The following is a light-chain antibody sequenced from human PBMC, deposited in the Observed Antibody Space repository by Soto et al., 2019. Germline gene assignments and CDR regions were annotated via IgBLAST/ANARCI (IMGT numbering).Light chain of an antibody. J-gene: IGKJ3*01. CDR3: QKYESDPFT. CDR1: QDINNY. Sequence: DIQMTQSPSSLSASVGDRVTITCRASQDINNYLAWYQQKPGKVPKLLIYAASTLHSGDPSRFSGSGSGTDFTLSISSLQPEDVATYYCQKYESDPFTFGPGTKVEIK. CDR2: AAS. V-gene: IGKV1-27*01.